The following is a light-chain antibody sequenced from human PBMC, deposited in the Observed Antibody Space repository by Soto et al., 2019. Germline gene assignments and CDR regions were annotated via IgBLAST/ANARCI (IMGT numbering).Light chain of an antibody. CDR2: AAS. J-gene: IGKJ2*02. Sequence: DIQMTQSPSSLSASIGDRVTITCRASQSISSYLNWYQQKPGKAPKLLIYAASSLQSGVPSRFSGSGSGTDFTLTISSLQPEHFATYYCQQSYSTLWTFGQGTKLEIK. CDR1: QSISSY. V-gene: IGKV1-39*01. CDR3: QQSYSTLWT.